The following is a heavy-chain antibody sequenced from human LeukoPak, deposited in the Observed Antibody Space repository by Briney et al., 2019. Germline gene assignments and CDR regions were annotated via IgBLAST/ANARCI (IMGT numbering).Heavy chain of an antibody. CDR3: ARGTVTTNY. D-gene: IGHD4-17*01. CDR1: GYTFTDYY. V-gene: IGHV1-69-2*01. CDR2: VDPEDGET. J-gene: IGHJ4*02. Sequence: GASVKVSCKASGYTFTDYYMHWVQQAPGKGLEWMGRVDPEDGETIYAEKFQGRVTITADTSTDTAYMELSSLRSEDTAVYYCARGTVTTNYWGQGTLVTVSS.